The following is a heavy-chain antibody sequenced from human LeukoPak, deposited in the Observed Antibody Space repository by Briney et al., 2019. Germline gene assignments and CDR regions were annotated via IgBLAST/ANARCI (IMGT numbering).Heavy chain of an antibody. J-gene: IGHJ6*02. CDR1: GGSVSSGSYY. Sequence: SETLSLTCTVSGGSVSSGSYYWSWIRQPPGKGLEWIGYIYYSGSTNYNPSLKSRATISVDTSKNQFSLKLSSVTAADTAVYYCARGIAVAAYYYYGMDVWGQGTTVTVSS. CDR3: ARGIAVAAYYYYGMDV. D-gene: IGHD6-19*01. CDR2: IYYSGST. V-gene: IGHV4-61*01.